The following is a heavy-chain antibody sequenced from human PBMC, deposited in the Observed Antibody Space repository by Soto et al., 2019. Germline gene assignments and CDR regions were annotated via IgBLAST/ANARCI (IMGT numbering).Heavy chain of an antibody. CDR3: ASGDKGSFDL. CDR1: GFTFSYYW. D-gene: IGHD2-21*02. J-gene: IGHJ3*01. V-gene: IGHV3-74*01. CDR2: IHSDGTST. Sequence: EVQLVESEGGLVQPGGSLRLSCAASGFTFSYYWMHWVRQAPGQGLVWVPRIHSDGTSTTYADSVKGRFTISRDNAKNTLYLQMNSLRAEDTAVYYCASGDKGSFDLWCQGTMVTVSS.